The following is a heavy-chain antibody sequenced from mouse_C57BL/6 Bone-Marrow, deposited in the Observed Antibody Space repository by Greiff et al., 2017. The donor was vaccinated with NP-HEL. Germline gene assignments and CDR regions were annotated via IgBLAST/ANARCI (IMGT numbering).Heavy chain of an antibody. CDR2: ISYDGST. Sequence: ESGPGLVKPSQSLSLTCSVTGYSITSGYYWNWIRQFPGNKLEWMGYISYDGSTNYNPSLKNRISITRDTSKNQFFLKLNTVTTEDTATYYCARGEGGYYGSSPCYFDVWGTGTTVTVSA. J-gene: IGHJ1*03. CDR1: GYSITSGYY. D-gene: IGHD1-1*01. V-gene: IGHV3-6*01. CDR3: ARGEGGYYGSSPCYFDV.